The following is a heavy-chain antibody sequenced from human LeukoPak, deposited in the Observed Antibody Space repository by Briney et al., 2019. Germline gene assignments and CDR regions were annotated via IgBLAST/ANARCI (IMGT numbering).Heavy chain of an antibody. J-gene: IGHJ3*02. CDR1: GYSFTSYG. CDR3: ARDPLDYYDSSGYYVTGAFVI. CDR2: IYPSNGNT. Sequence: GASVKISCKASGYSFTSYGIGWVRQVPGQGLEWMGFIYPSNGNTSYGQKLQGRVTMTTDTSTSTAYMEWRSLRSDDTAVYYCARDPLDYYDSSGYYVTGAFVIWGQGTRVTVSS. D-gene: IGHD3-22*01. V-gene: IGHV1-18*01.